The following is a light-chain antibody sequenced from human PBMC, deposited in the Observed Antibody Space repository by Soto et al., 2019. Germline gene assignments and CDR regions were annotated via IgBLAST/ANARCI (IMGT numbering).Light chain of an antibody. V-gene: IGLV2-14*03. CDR1: SSDVGSVYNY. CDR3: CSFTTTSTYV. Sequence: QSVLTQPASVSGSPGQSITISCTGTSSDVGSVYNYVSWYQQHPGKAPKLMIYDVSNRPSGVSDRFSGSNSGNTASLTIFRLQAEDEVDYYCCSFTTTSTYVFGTGTKVTVL. J-gene: IGLJ1*01. CDR2: DVS.